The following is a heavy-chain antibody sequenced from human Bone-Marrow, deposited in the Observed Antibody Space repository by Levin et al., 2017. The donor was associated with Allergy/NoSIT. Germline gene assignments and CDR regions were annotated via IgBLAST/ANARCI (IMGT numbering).Heavy chain of an antibody. CDR3: ARDRTLWFGDLFFGMDA. J-gene: IGHJ6*02. D-gene: IGHD3-10*01. Sequence: GESLKISCAASGFTFSNHAMHWVRQAPGKGLEWVAGISYDGTRKYYTDAVKGRFVISRDKSKNTLDLQMSRLRGEDTAVYYCARDRTLWFGDLFFGMDAWGQGTTVTVSS. CDR2: ISYDGTRK. V-gene: IGHV3-30*09. CDR1: GFTFSNHA.